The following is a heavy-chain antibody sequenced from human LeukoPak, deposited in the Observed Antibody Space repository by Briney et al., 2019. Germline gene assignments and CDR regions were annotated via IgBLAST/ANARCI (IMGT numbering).Heavy chain of an antibody. V-gene: IGHV3-53*01. CDR3: ATSIVGLTYDEHFQH. Sequence: PGGSLRLSCAASGFAVSSNHVNWVRQAPGKGLEWVSVIFNGGSTYYADSVKGRFTISRDNSKNTLYLQMNSLRAEDTAVYYCATSIVGLTYDEHFQHWGQGTLVTVSS. CDR2: IFNGGST. CDR1: GFAVSSNH. J-gene: IGHJ1*01. D-gene: IGHD1-26*01.